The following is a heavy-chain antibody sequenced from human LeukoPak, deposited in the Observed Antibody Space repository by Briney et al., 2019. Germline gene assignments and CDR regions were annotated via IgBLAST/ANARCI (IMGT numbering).Heavy chain of an antibody. CDR3: ARVEAQLLWTFDY. J-gene: IGHJ4*02. V-gene: IGHV4-38-2*02. CDR2: IYHSGST. Sequence: SETLSLTCTVSGYSISSGYYWGWIRQPPGKGLEWIGSIYHSGSTYYNPSLKSRVTISVDTSKNQFSLKLSSVTAADTAVYYCARVEAQLLWTFDYWGQGTLVTVSS. CDR1: GYSISSGYY. D-gene: IGHD2-2*01.